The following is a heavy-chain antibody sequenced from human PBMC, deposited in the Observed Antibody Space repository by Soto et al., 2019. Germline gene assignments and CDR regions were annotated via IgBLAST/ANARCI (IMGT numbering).Heavy chain of an antibody. CDR1: GFTFSSFA. Sequence: QVQLVESGGGVVQPGTSLRLSCAASGFTFSSFAMHWARQTPGKGLEWVAVISEDAGTKYYADSVKGRFAVSRDNSKNSLYLQLNSLRADDTAMYYGAKEGEYYGSGSLVTWGRGTLVTVSS. J-gene: IGHJ5*02. V-gene: IGHV3-30*09. CDR3: AKEGEYYGSGSLVT. CDR2: ISEDAGTK. D-gene: IGHD3-10*01.